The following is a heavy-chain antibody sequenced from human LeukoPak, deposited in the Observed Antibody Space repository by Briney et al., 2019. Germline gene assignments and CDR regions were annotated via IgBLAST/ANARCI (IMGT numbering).Heavy chain of an antibody. CDR1: GLRFSDYY. Sequence: GGSLRLSCAASGLRFSDYYVSWIRQAPGKGLQWVSYISSGGDIMHYADSVKGRFTISRDNAKNSLFLQMNSLRAEDTAVYYCARSSRLTFDYWGQGTLVTVSS. CDR3: ARSSRLTFDY. V-gene: IGHV3-11*04. CDR2: ISSGGDIM. D-gene: IGHD6-6*01. J-gene: IGHJ4*02.